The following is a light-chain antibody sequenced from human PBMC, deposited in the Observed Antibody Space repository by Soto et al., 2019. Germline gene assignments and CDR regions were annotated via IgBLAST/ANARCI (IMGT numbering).Light chain of an antibody. J-gene: IGLJ1*01. CDR3: SSYTTANTYV. CDR2: EVS. CDR1: SSDVGSYNY. Sequence: QSVLTQPASVSGSPGQSITISCTGTSSDVGSYNYVYWYQQHPGKAPKLMIYEVSNRPSGVSNRFSGSKSANTASLTISGLQAEDEADYYCSSYTTANTYVFGTGTKVTVL. V-gene: IGLV2-14*01.